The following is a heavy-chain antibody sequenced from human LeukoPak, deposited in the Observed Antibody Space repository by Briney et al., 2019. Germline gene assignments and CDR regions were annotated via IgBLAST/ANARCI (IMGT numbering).Heavy chain of an antibody. D-gene: IGHD4-11*01. V-gene: IGHV5-51*01. CDR2: IYPGDSDT. CDR1: GYRFTSYW. CDR3: ARRNSDYSNYDY. Sequence: GGSLKISCKGFGYRFTSYWIGWVGQMPGKGLGGMGIIYPGDSDTRYSPSFQGQVTISADKPISTAYLQWSSLKASDTAMYYCARRNSDYSNYDYWGQGTLVTVSS. J-gene: IGHJ4*02.